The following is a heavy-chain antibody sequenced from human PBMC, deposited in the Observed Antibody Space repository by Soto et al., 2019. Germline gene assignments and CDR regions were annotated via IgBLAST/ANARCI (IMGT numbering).Heavy chain of an antibody. J-gene: IGHJ6*02. CDR2: IWYDGSNK. D-gene: IGHD6-6*01. V-gene: IGHV3-33*01. Sequence: HPGGSLRLSCAASGFTFSSYGMHWVRQAPGKGLEWVAVIWYDGSNKYYADSVKGRFTISRDNSKNTLYLQMNSLRAEDTAVYYCARPRRSSSSSGWLYYYGMDVWGQGTTVTVSS. CDR3: ARPRRSSSSSGWLYYYGMDV. CDR1: GFTFSSYG.